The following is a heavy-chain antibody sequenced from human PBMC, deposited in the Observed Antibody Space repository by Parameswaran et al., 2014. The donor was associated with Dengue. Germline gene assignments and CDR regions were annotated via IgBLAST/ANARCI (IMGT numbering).Heavy chain of an antibody. V-gene: IGHV1-2*02. CDR3: ARGHHDSPYETFDV. CDR2: TNPNSGGT. D-gene: IGHD3-22*01. J-gene: IGHJ3*01. Sequence: WVRQAPGQGLEWMGWTNPNSGGTSFVQKFQGRVTMTRDTSITTAFMQLNSLRSDDTAVYYCARGHHDSPYETFDVWGQGTMVTVSS.